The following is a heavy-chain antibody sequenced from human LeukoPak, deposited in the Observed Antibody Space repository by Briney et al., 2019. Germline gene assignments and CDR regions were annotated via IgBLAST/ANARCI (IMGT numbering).Heavy chain of an antibody. CDR2: MNPNSGNT. V-gene: IGHV1-8*01. CDR3: ARALSSYGDYYQIDY. D-gene: IGHD4-17*01. J-gene: IGHJ4*02. Sequence: ASVKVSCKASGYTFTSYDINWVRQATGQGLEWMGWMNPNSGNTGYAQKFQGRVTMTRNTSISTAYMELSSLRSEDTTVYYCARALSSYGDYYQIDYWGQGTLVTVSS. CDR1: GYTFTSYD.